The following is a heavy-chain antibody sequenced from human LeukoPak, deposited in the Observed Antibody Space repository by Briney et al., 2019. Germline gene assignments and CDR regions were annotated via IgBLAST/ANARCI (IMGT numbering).Heavy chain of an antibody. D-gene: IGHD2-2*01. CDR3: ARRASWKYYYHYMDV. V-gene: IGHV4-39*01. CDR2: IYYSGST. Sequence: PSETLSLTCTVSGGSVSSSSYYWGWIRQPPGTGLEWIGTIYYSGSTYYNPSLKSRVTISVDTSKNQFSLKLSSVTAADTAVYYCARRASWKYYYHYMDVWGKGTTVTVSS. CDR1: GGSVSSSSYY. J-gene: IGHJ6*03.